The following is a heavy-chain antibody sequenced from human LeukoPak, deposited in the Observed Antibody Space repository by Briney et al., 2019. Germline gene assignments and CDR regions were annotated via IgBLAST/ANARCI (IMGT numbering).Heavy chain of an antibody. V-gene: IGHV3-20*04. CDR1: GFTFDDYG. Sequence: PGGSLRLSXAASGFTFDDYGMSWVRQAQGKGLEWVSGINWNGGSTGYADSVKGRFTISRDNAKNSLYLQMNSLRAEDTALYYCARLTPDYYMDVWGKGTTVTVSS. CDR2: INWNGGST. CDR3: ARLTPDYYMDV. J-gene: IGHJ6*03.